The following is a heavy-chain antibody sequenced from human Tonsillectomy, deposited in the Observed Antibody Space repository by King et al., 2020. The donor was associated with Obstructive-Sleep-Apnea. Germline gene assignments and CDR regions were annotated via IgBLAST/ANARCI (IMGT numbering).Heavy chain of an antibody. D-gene: IGHD2-15*01. CDR2: ISWDGGST. V-gene: IGHV3-43D*03. Sequence: VQLVESGGVVVQPGGSLRISCAASGFTFDDYAMHWVRQAPGKGLEWVSLISWDGGSTYYADSVKGRFIISRDNSKNSLYLQMNSLRAEDTALYYCAKDVDIAGFNGMDVWGQGTTVTVSS. CDR1: GFTFDDYA. J-gene: IGHJ6*02. CDR3: AKDVDIAGFNGMDV.